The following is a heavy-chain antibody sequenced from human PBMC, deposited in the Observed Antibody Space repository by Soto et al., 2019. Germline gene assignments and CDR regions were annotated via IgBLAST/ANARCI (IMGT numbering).Heavy chain of an antibody. J-gene: IGHJ4*02. D-gene: IGHD6-19*01. CDR1: GGSFSGYY. CDR2: INHSGST. V-gene: IGHV4-34*01. Sequence: PSETLSLTCAVYGGSFSGYYWTWIRQPPGTGLEWIGEINHSGSTNYNPSLKSRVTISVDTSKNQFSLKLSSVTAADTAVYYCARDQGGGWSNIDYWGQGTLVTVSS. CDR3: ARDQGGGWSNIDY.